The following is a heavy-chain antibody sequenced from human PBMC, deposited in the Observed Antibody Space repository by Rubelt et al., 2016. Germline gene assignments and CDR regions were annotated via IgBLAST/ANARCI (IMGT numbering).Heavy chain of an antibody. V-gene: IGHV3-74*01. CDR2: INSDGSST. D-gene: IGHD3-16*01. CDR1: GFSFSRYW. CDR3: ARVRSGGNDASDI. Sequence: VMTGGSLRLSCVGSGFSFSRYWMQWVRQAPGKGLVWVSRINSDGSSTTYADSVKGRFTIPRDNAKNTLYLQMNTLRAEDTAVYYCARVRSGGNDASDIWGQGTMVTVSS. J-gene: IGHJ3*02.